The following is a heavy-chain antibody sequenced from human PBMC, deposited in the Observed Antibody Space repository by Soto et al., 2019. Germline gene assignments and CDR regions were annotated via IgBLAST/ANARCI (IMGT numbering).Heavy chain of an antibody. D-gene: IGHD1-26*01. CDR3: ARIVVGVTVDL. CDR1: DASVSSDSYF. CDR2: ISHTGDT. V-gene: IGHV4-61*01. J-gene: IGHJ4*02. Sequence: PWETLSLTCTVSDASVSSDSYFWTWIRQPPGKGLEWIAYISHTGDTNYNPSLKSRVTISIDTSRNQFSLTVTSVTAADTAVYFCARIVVGVTVDLWGQGSLVTVSS.